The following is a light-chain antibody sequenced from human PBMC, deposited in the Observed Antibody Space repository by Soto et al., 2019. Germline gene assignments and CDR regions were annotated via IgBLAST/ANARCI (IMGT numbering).Light chain of an antibody. CDR2: DAS. CDR1: QSISSY. Sequence: DLQMTQSPSSLSASVGDRVTITCRASQSISSYLNWYQQKPGKAPKLLIYDASSLQSGVPSRFSGSGSGTDFTLTIRSLQPEDCATYYCQPSYSTPPTFGQGTQVEIK. J-gene: IGKJ1*01. CDR3: QPSYSTPPT. V-gene: IGKV1-39*01.